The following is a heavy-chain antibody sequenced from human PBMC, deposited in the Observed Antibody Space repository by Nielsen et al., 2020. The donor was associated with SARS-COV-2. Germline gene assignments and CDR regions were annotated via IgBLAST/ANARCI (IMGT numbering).Heavy chain of an antibody. CDR2: ISSSSSTI. D-gene: IGHD3-10*01. CDR1: GFTFSSYS. Sequence: GESLKISCAASGFTFSSYSMNWVRQAPGKGLEWVSYISSSSSTIYYADSVKGRFTISRDNAKNSLYLQMNSLRAEGTALYYCAKDMGPVIWYFDLWGRGTLVTVSS. V-gene: IGHV3-48*04. J-gene: IGHJ2*01. CDR3: AKDMGPVIWYFDL.